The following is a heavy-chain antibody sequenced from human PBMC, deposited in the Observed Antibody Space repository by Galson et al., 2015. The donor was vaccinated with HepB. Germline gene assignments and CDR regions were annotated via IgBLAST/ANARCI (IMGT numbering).Heavy chain of an antibody. CDR2: ISWNSGSI. Sequence: SLRLSCAASGFTFEDYVMHWVRQALGKGLEWVSGISWNSGSIGYADSVKGRFTISRDNDKNSLYLQMNSLRAGDTALYYCAKVVGGALDIWGQGTMVTVSS. J-gene: IGHJ3*02. CDR3: AKVVGGALDI. V-gene: IGHV3-9*01. CDR1: GFTFEDYV.